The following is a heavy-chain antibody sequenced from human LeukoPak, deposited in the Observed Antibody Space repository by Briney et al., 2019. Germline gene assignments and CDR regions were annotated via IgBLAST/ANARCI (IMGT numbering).Heavy chain of an antibody. CDR2: ISGTGGST. D-gene: IGHD2-15*01. CDR1: GFTFSSYA. J-gene: IGHJ4*02. V-gene: IGHV3-23*01. CDR3: AKAPVTTCSGAYCYPFDY. Sequence: QPGCSPRLTGAAAGFTFSSYASTSVRQTPAKRLNPHTPISGTGGSTYYAHSVKGRFTISRDNSKNTLYLQMNSLRAEDTAVYYCAKAPVTTCSGAYCYPFDYWSQGTLVTVSS.